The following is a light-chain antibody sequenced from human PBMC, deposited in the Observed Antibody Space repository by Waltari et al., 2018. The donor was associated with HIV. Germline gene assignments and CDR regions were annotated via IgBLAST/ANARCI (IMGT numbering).Light chain of an antibody. Sequence: QSALTQPASVSGSPGQSITISCTGSRSDVGSYNLVSWYQQHPGKAPKLMIYEGINRPSGISNRFSGSKSGNTASLTISGLQAEDEADYYCCSYAGSSNWVFGGGTKLTVL. CDR2: EGI. J-gene: IGLJ3*02. V-gene: IGLV2-23*01. CDR3: CSYAGSSNWV. CDR1: RSDVGSYNL.